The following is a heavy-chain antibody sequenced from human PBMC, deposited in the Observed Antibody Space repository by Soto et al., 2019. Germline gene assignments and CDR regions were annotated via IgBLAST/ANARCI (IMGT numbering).Heavy chain of an antibody. V-gene: IGHV1-69*01. J-gene: IGHJ4*02. CDR2: IIPIFGTA. CDR1: GGTFSIYA. CDR3: ARTGGRGRTPY. D-gene: IGHD2-15*01. Sequence: GASVXVSFRACGGTFSIYAIICGRQAPGQGLEWMGGIIPIFGTANYAQKFQGRVTITADESTSTAYMELSSLRSEDTAVYYCARTGGRGRTPYWGQGTLVTVSS.